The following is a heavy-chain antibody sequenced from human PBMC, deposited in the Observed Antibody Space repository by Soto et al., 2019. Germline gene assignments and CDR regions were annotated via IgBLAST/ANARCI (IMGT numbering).Heavy chain of an antibody. CDR3: AREGGPVLAVAGTFDY. CDR2: INHSGST. D-gene: IGHD6-19*01. CDR1: GGSFSGYY. J-gene: IGHJ4*02. V-gene: IGHV4-34*01. Sequence: QVQLQQWGAGLLKPSETLSLTCAVYGGSFSGYYWSWIRQPPGKGLEWIGEINHSGSTNYNPSLKSRVTISVDTSKNQFSLKLSSVTAADTAVYYCAREGGPVLAVAGTFDYWGQGTLVTVSS.